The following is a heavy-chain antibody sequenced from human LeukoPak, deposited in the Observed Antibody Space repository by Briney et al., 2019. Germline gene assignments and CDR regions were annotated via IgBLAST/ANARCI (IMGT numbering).Heavy chain of an antibody. CDR3: AKDPRSIVGATPDY. CDR1: GFTFSSYA. J-gene: IGHJ4*02. CDR2: ISGSGGST. Sequence: GGSLRLSCAASGFTFSSYAMSWVRQAPGKGLEWVSAISGSGGSTYYADSMKGRLTISRDNSKNTPYLQMNSLRAEDTAVYYCAKDPRSIVGATPDYWGQGTLVTVSS. V-gene: IGHV3-23*01. D-gene: IGHD1-26*01.